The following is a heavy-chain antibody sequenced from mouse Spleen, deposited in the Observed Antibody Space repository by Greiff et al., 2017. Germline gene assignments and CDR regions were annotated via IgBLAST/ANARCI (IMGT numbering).Heavy chain of an antibody. D-gene: IGHD4-1*01. CDR1: GFSLTSYG. J-gene: IGHJ4*01. CDR2: IWSGGST. CDR3: ARGVELGEGYYAMDY. V-gene: IGHV2-2*01. Sequence: QVQLQQSGPGLVQPSQSLSITCTVSGFSLTSYGVHWVRQSPGKGLEWLGVIWSGGSTDYNAAFISRLSISKDNSKSQVFFKMNSLQADDTAIYYCARGVELGEGYYAMDYWGQGTSVTVSS.